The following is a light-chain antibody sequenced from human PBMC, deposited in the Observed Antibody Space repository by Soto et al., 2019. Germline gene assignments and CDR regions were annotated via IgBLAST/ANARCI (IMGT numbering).Light chain of an antibody. CDR3: QQYNNWPPYT. Sequence: EIVMTQSPATLSVSPGERATLSCRASQSVSSNLAWYQQKPGQAPRLLIYGASTRATSIPARFSGSGSGTEFTLTISSLQSEDFADYYCQQYNNWPPYTFGQGTKLEIK. J-gene: IGKJ2*01. CDR2: GAS. V-gene: IGKV3-15*01. CDR1: QSVSSN.